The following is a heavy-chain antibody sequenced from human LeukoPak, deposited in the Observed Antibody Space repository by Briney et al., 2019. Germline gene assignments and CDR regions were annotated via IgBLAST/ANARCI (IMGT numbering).Heavy chain of an antibody. V-gene: IGHV1-18*01. J-gene: IGHJ4*02. Sequence: ASVKVSCKASGYTFTGYGLSWVRQAPGQGLEWMGWISAYTGDTNYARKVQGRVTLTTDTSTSTAYMELRSLRSDDTAVYYCARDSSGWHSDYWGQGTLVTVSS. D-gene: IGHD6-19*01. CDR1: GYTFTGYG. CDR3: ARDSSGWHSDY. CDR2: ISAYTGDT.